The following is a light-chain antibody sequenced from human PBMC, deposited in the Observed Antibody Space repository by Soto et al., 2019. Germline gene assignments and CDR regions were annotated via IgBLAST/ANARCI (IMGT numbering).Light chain of an antibody. Sequence: DIQMTQSPSSVTASVGDGVSSTCRASQGISNLLGWFQHKPGKAPKRLIYAASSLQGGVPSRFSGSGSGTEFTLTITVLQPEDFADYYCLQHNTYPYTFGQGTKLEIK. V-gene: IGKV1-17*01. CDR1: QGISNL. CDR2: AAS. CDR3: LQHNTYPYT. J-gene: IGKJ2*01.